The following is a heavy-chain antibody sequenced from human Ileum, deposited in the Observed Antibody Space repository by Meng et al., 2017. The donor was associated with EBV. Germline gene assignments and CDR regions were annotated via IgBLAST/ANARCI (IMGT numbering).Heavy chain of an antibody. CDR1: GFSLSISGVG. J-gene: IGHJ4*02. CDR3: THRPMTSAYYYFDY. Sequence: QITLKESGPTLVKPXXXXPLXXPXSGFSLSISGVGVGWIRQPPGKALEWLALIYWDDDKRYSPSLKSRLTITKDTSKNQVVLTMTNMDPVDTATYYCTHRPMTSAYYYFDYWGQGTLVTVYS. V-gene: IGHV2-5*02. D-gene: IGHD3-22*01. CDR2: IYWDDDK.